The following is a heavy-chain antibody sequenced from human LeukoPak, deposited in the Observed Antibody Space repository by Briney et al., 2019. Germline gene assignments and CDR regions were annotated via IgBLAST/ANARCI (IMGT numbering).Heavy chain of an antibody. D-gene: IGHD6-13*01. CDR2: VYYTGIT. V-gene: IGHV4-39*01. CDR3: ARRSIAAAVDY. CDR1: GGSIAGSSDY. Sequence: SETLFLTCSVSGGSIAGSSDYWGWIRQPPGKGLEWIGSVYYTGITDYNPSLKSRATIFVDTSENKFSLNLTCVTAADTAVYYCARRSIAAAVDYWGRGTLVTVSS. J-gene: IGHJ4*02.